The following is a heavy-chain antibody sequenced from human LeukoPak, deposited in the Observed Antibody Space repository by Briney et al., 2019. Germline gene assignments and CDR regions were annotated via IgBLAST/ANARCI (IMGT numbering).Heavy chain of an antibody. CDR2: ISGSGGST. CDR1: GFTFSSYA. V-gene: IGHV3-23*01. D-gene: IGHD1-14*01. Sequence: GGSLRLSCAASGFTFSSYAMRWVRQAPGKGLEWVSAISGSGGSTYYADSVKGRFTISRDNSKNTLYLQMNSLRAEDTAVYYCAKTPSGTLSAPTGYFDYWGQGTLVTVSS. CDR3: AKTPSGTLSAPTGYFDY. J-gene: IGHJ4*02.